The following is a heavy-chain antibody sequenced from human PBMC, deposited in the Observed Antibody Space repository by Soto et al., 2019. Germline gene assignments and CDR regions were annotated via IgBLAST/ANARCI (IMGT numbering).Heavy chain of an antibody. CDR3: ARETYYAFWSGYLGMDV. CDR2: ISAYNGNT. Sequence: QVQLVQSGAEVKKPGASVKVSCKASGYTFTSYGISWVRQAPGQGLEWMGWISAYNGNTNYAQKLQGRVTMTTDTSTSTAYMELRSLRSDDTAVYYCARETYYAFWSGYLGMDVWGQGTTVTVSS. D-gene: IGHD3-3*01. V-gene: IGHV1-18*01. CDR1: GYTFTSYG. J-gene: IGHJ6*02.